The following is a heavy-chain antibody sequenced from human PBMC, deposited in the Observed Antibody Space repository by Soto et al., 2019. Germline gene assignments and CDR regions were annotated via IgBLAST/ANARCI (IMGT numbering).Heavy chain of an antibody. CDR2: ISWNSGSI. Sequence: SLKISCAASGCTFDDYAMHWVRQAPGKGLEWVSGISWNSGSIGYADSVKGRFTISRDNAENLLYLQMDGLRAEDTAVYYCARDPSRRSPPDYWGQGTLVTVSS. CDR3: ARDPSRRSPPDY. CDR1: GCTFDDYA. J-gene: IGHJ4*02. V-gene: IGHV3-9*01.